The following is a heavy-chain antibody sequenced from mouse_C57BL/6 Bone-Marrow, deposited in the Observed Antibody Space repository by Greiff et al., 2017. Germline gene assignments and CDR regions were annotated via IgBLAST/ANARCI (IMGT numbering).Heavy chain of an antibody. Sequence: VQLQQSGAELVKPGASVKVSCKASGYTFTSYWMHWVKQRPGQGLEWIGRIHPSDSDTNYNQKFKGKATLTVDKSYSTAYMQLSSLTSEDSAVYYCAIYGIYYDYDGDYYAMDYWGQGTSVTVSS. CDR2: IHPSDSDT. J-gene: IGHJ4*01. V-gene: IGHV1-74*01. D-gene: IGHD2-4*01. CDR3: AIYGIYYDYDGDYYAMDY. CDR1: GYTFTSYW.